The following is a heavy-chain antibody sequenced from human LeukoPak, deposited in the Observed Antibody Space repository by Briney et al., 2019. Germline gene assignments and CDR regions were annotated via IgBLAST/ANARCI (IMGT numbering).Heavy chain of an antibody. V-gene: IGHV4-59*01. CDR2: IYYSGST. CDR3: ARVWGQAGGLLPNDAFDI. Sequence: SETLSLTCTVSGGSLSSYYWSWIRQPPGKGLEWIGYIYYSGSTNYNPSLKSRVTLSVDTSKNPFSLKLSSVTAADTAVYCCARVWGQAGGLLPNDAFDIWGQGTMVTVSS. J-gene: IGHJ3*02. CDR1: GGSLSSYY. D-gene: IGHD3-16*01.